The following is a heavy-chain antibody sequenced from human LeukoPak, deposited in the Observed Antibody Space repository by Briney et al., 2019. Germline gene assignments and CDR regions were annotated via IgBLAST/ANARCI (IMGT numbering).Heavy chain of an antibody. Sequence: SETLSLTCTVSGGSISSSSYYWGWIRQPPGKGLEWIGSIYYSGSTYYNRSLKSRVTISVDTSKNQFSLKLSSVTAADTAVYYCARSERERIVLVVYAYFDYWGQGTLVTVSS. J-gene: IGHJ4*02. CDR2: IYYSGST. CDR1: GGSISSSSYY. V-gene: IGHV4-39*01. D-gene: IGHD2-8*02. CDR3: ARSERERIVLVVYAYFDY.